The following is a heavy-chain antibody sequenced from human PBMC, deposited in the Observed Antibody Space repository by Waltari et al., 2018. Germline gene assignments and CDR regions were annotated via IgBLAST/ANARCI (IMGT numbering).Heavy chain of an antibody. D-gene: IGHD3-22*01. J-gene: IGHJ4*02. V-gene: IGHV4-38-2*01. CDR1: GYSISGYF. CDR3: ARSSGYYSFSY. CDR2: IFHSDKP. Sequence: QVQMQESGPGLVKPSETLSLNCDVSGYSISGYFWGWIRQPPGKGLEWIGRIFHSDKPYYHPSLKSRVTLSVETSKNQISLKLSSVTAADTAVYYCARSSGYYSFSYWGQGTLVTVSS.